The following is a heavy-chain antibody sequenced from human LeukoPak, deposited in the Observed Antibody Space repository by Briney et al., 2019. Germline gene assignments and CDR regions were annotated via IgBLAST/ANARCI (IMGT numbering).Heavy chain of an antibody. CDR3: ARESPPQYSYDSSSYLGPMDAFDI. J-gene: IGHJ3*02. D-gene: IGHD3-22*01. CDR2: ISSSGNTI. Sequence: GGSLRLSCAASGFTFSSYAMNWVRQAPGKGLDWVSYISSSGNTIYYADSVKGRFTISRDNAKNSLYLQMNSLRAEDTAVYYCARESPPQYSYDSSSYLGPMDAFDIWGQGTMVTVSS. CDR1: GFTFSSYA. V-gene: IGHV3-48*03.